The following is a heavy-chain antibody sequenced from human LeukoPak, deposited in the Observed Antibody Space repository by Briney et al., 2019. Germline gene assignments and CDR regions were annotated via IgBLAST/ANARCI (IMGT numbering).Heavy chain of an antibody. CDR2: INHSGST. Sequence: SETLSLTCAVYGGSFSGYYWSWIRQPPGKGLEWIGEINHSGSTNYNPSLKSRVTISVDTSKNQFSLKLSSVTAADTAVYYCATQPAGPASWFDPWGQGTLVTVSP. CDR3: ATQPAGPASWFDP. D-gene: IGHD6-13*01. CDR1: GGSFSGYY. J-gene: IGHJ5*02. V-gene: IGHV4-34*01.